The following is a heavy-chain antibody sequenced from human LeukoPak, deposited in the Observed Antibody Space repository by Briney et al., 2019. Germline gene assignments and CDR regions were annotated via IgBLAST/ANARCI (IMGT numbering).Heavy chain of an antibody. CDR2: IYYSGST. CDR1: GDSISSYY. CDR3: ARTYDSSGYSAFHI. D-gene: IGHD3-22*01. J-gene: IGHJ3*02. Sequence: TSETLSLTCNVSGDSISSYYWTRIRQPPGKELEWIGYIYYSGSTYYNPSLESRVTISVDTSKSQFSLKLSSVTAADTAVYYCARTYDSSGYSAFHIWGHGTMVTVSS. V-gene: IGHV4-59*01.